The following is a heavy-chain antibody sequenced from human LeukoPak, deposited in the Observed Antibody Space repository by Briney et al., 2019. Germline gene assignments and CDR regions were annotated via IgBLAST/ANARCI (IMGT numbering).Heavy chain of an antibody. CDR1: GFTFSSYG. V-gene: IGHV3-30*02. CDR2: IRYDGSNK. CDR3: AKVPLGNDYSNYDPTYYYYMDV. Sequence: GGSLRLSCAASGFTFSSYGMHWVRQAPGKGLEWVAFIRYDGSNKYYADSVKGRFTISRDNSKNTLYLQMNSLRAEDTAVYYCAKVPLGNDYSNYDPTYYYYMDVWGKGTTVTVSS. D-gene: IGHD4-11*01. J-gene: IGHJ6*03.